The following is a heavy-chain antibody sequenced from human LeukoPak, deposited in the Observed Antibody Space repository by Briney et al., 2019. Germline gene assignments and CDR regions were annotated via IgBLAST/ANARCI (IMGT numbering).Heavy chain of an antibody. Sequence: ASVKVSCKASGHTFTSYGISWVRQAPGQGLEWMGWISGYNGNTNYAQKLQGRVTMTTDTSTSTAYMELRSLRSDDTAVYYCARVVDRYNPNNWFDPWGQGTLVTVSS. D-gene: IGHD5-24*01. CDR3: ARVVDRYNPNNWFDP. V-gene: IGHV1-18*01. CDR1: GHTFTSYG. J-gene: IGHJ5*02. CDR2: ISGYNGNT.